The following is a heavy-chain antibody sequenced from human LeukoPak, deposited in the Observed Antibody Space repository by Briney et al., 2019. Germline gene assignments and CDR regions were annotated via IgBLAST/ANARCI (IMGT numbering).Heavy chain of an antibody. CDR2: ISDSGGST. CDR1: GFSVSNNY. V-gene: IGHV3-23*01. CDR3: AKGKINHDGAFDA. Sequence: GGSLRLSCATSGFSVSNNYMSWVRQAPGKGLEWVSGISDSGGSTYYADSVKGRFTISRDNSKKQLFLQVDSLRVEDTAVYYCAKGKINHDGAFDAWGQGTRVTVSS. D-gene: IGHD3-16*01. J-gene: IGHJ3*01.